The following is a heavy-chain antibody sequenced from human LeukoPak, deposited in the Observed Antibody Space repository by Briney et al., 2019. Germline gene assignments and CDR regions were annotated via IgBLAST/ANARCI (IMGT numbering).Heavy chain of an antibody. V-gene: IGHV3-66*01. CDR1: GFTVSSNY. J-gene: IGHJ5*02. CDR3: ARDKRGSSWFDP. D-gene: IGHD3-10*01. CDR2: IYSGGST. Sequence: RGSLRLSCAASGFTVSSNYMSWVRQAPGKGLEWVSVIYSGGSTYYADSVKGRFTISRDNSKNTLYLRMNSLRAEDTAVYYCARDKRGSSWFDPWSQGTLVTVSS.